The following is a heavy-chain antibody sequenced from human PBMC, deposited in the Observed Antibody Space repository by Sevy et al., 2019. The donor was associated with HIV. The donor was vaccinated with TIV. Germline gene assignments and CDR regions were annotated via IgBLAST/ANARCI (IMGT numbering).Heavy chain of an antibody. Sequence: HSGGSLRLSCAASGFTFSSYEMNWVRQAPGKGLEWVSYISSSGSTIYYADSVKGRFTISRDNAKNSLYLQMNSLRAEDTAVYYCARDDRGYSGYDRGNFDYWGQGTLVTVSS. D-gene: IGHD5-12*01. J-gene: IGHJ4*02. V-gene: IGHV3-48*03. CDR2: ISSSGSTI. CDR1: GFTFSSYE. CDR3: ARDDRGYSGYDRGNFDY.